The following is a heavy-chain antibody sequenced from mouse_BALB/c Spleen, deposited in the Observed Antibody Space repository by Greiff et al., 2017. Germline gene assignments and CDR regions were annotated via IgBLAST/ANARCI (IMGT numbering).Heavy chain of an antibody. J-gene: IGHJ3*01. CDR3: ASQGGYSAWFAY. D-gene: IGHD2-3*01. Sequence: VQLQQSGPELVKPGASVRISCKASGYTFTSYYIHWVQQRPGQGLEWIGWIYPGNVNTKYNEKFKGKATLTADKSSSTAYMQLSSLTSEDSAVYFCASQGGYSAWFAYWGQGTLVTVSA. CDR1: GYTFTSYY. CDR2: IYPGNVNT. V-gene: IGHV1S56*01.